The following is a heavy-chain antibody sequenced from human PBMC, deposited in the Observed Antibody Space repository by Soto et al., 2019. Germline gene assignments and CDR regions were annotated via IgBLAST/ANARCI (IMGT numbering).Heavy chain of an antibody. Sequence: SETLSLTCTVSGGSISSYYWSWIRQPPGKGLEWIGYIYYSGSTNYNPSLKSRVTISVDTSKNQFSLKLSSVTAADTAVYYCASGEARLGGLNRFDPWGQGTLVTVSS. CDR1: GGSISSYY. J-gene: IGHJ5*02. V-gene: IGHV4-59*01. CDR2: IYYSGST. CDR3: ASGEARLGGLNRFDP. D-gene: IGHD3-16*01.